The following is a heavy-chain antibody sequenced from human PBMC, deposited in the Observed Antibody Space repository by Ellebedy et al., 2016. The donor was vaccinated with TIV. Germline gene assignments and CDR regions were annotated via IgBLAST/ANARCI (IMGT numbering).Heavy chain of an antibody. Sequence: PGGSLRLSCAASGFTFSSYAMSWVRQAPGKGLEWVSAISGSGGSTYYADSVKGRFTISRDNSKNTLYLQMNSLRAEDTAVYYCAKDYDSSGYYAIPHYYFDYWGQGTLVTVSS. V-gene: IGHV3-23*01. CDR2: ISGSGGST. CDR1: GFTFSSYA. CDR3: AKDYDSSGYYAIPHYYFDY. D-gene: IGHD3-22*01. J-gene: IGHJ4*02.